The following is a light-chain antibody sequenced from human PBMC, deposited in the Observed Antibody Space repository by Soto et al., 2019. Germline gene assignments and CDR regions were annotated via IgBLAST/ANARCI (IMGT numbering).Light chain of an antibody. Sequence: EIVMTQSPATLSVSPGERATLSCRASHSVRSSLAWYQQKPGQAPRLLIHGASTRATGIPGRFSGSGSGTEFTLTISSLQSEDSAVYYCHQYNSWPRGTFGPGTKVDIK. CDR3: HQYNSWPRGT. CDR2: GAS. J-gene: IGKJ3*01. V-gene: IGKV3-15*01. CDR1: HSVRSS.